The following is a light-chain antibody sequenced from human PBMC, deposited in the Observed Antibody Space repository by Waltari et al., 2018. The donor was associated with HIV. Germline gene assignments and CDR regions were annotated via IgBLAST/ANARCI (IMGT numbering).Light chain of an antibody. Sequence: EIVLTQSPATLSLSPGERATLSCRASQSISSYLAWYQQKPGQAPRLLIYDASNRATGIPARFSGSGSGTDFTLTISSLEPEDFAVYYCQQRDSWPRGITFGQGTRLEIK. CDR3: QQRDSWPRGIT. J-gene: IGKJ5*01. CDR2: DAS. V-gene: IGKV3-11*01. CDR1: QSISSY.